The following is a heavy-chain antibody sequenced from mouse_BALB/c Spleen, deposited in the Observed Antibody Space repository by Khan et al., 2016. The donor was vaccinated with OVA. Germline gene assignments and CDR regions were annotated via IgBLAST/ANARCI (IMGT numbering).Heavy chain of an antibody. V-gene: IGHV5-17*01. J-gene: IGHJ1*01. CDR3: AVSGGNFHWYFGF. CDR2: ISSGSSTI. Sequence: EVELVESGGGLVQPGGSLKLSCAASGFTFSNSGMHWVRQAPKKGLEWVAYISSGSSTIYYVDTVKGRFTISRDNSKNTPYLQMTSLRSEDTAIYCSAVSGGNFHWYFGFWGAGTSVTVSS. CDR1: GFTFSNSG. D-gene: IGHD2-1*01.